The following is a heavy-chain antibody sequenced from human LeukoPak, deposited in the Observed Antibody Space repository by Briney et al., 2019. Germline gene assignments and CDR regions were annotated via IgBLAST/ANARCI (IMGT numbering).Heavy chain of an antibody. Sequence: SETLSLTCTVSGGSISSYQWSWIRQPPGKALEWIGNIYYSGSANYNPSLKSRVTISLDTSKNQFSLKLSSVTAADTAVYYCARDLGSSGDYWGQGTLVTVSS. CDR2: IYYSGSA. CDR3: ARDLGSSGDY. V-gene: IGHV4-59*01. CDR1: GGSISSYQ. J-gene: IGHJ4*02. D-gene: IGHD6-6*01.